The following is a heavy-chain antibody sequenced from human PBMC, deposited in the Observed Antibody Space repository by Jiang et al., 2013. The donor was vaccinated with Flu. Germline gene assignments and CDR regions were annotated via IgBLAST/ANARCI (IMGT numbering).Heavy chain of an antibody. J-gene: IGHJ5*02. V-gene: IGHV4-39*01. Sequence: GLVKPSETLSLTCTVSGDSISSISYYWGWIRQPPGKGLEWIGSIYYSGSAYYNPSLKSRVSISVDTSKNQFSLKLSPVTAADTAVYYCASGFGELLLSWFDPWGQGTLVTVSS. CDR3: ASGFGELLLSWFDP. D-gene: IGHD3-10*01. CDR2: IYYSGSA. CDR1: GDSISSISYY.